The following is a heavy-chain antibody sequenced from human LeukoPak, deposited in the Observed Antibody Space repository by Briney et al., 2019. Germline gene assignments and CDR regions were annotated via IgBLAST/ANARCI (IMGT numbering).Heavy chain of an antibody. V-gene: IGHV4-38-2*02. CDR1: GYSISSGYY. Sequence: ASETLSLTCTVSGYSISSGYYWGWIRQPPGKGLEWIGSIYHSGSTHFNPSLKSRVTISLHTSNNQFSLKLRSVTTADTAVYYCAREDSGNSDDSLDIWGQGTMVTVSS. D-gene: IGHD4-23*01. J-gene: IGHJ3*02. CDR2: IYHSGST. CDR3: AREDSGNSDDSLDI.